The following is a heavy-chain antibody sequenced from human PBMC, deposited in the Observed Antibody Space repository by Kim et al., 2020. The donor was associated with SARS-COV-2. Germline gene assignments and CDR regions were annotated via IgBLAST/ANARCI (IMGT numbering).Heavy chain of an antibody. D-gene: IGHD1-26*01. Sequence: YANSGKGRFTIARENSKNTLYLQMNSLGAEDTAVYYCAREGIVGATTGMDVWGQGTTVTVSS. CDR3: AREGIVGATTGMDV. V-gene: IGHV3-33*01. J-gene: IGHJ6*02.